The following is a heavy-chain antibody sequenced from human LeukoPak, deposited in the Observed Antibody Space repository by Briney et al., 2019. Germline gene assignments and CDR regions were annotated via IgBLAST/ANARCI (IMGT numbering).Heavy chain of an antibody. CDR1: GDSISSYY. Sequence: SETLSLTCTVPGDSISSYYWSWVRQPPGKGLEWIGYIYNSGSTNYSPSLKSRATISVDTSKNQFSLKLSSVTAADTAVYYCARGPVVVVPENYFDYWGQGTLVTVSS. D-gene: IGHD2-15*01. V-gene: IGHV4-59*08. CDR3: ARGPVVVVPENYFDY. J-gene: IGHJ4*02. CDR2: IYNSGST.